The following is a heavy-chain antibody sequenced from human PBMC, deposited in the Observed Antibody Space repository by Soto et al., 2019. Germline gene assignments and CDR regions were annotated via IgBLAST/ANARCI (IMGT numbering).Heavy chain of an antibody. Sequence: QVQLVQSGAELKKPGSSVRVSCKISGDSFSSYAISWVRQAPGEGLEWVGGIIPIFETANYAQNFQGRVTITAVESTTTAYMVVTRLRPEDTAIFYCAASDSSSWQHDYWGQGTLITVSS. J-gene: IGHJ4*02. V-gene: IGHV1-69*01. CDR1: GDSFSSYA. CDR2: IIPIFETA. CDR3: AASDSSSWQHDY. D-gene: IGHD6-13*01.